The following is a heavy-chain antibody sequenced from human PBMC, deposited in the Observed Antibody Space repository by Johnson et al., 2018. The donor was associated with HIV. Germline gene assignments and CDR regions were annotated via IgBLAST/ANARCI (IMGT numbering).Heavy chain of an antibody. CDR1: GFTVSSNY. Sequence: VQLVESGGGVVQPGGSLRLSCAASGFTVSSNYMSWVRQAPGMGLQWVAGIYSGGGTQYADSVKGRFAISRDNSKNTLYLQMSSLRVDDTAVYYCARDRGYWDAFDIWGQGTMVTVSS. CDR3: ARDRGYWDAFDI. D-gene: IGHD3-22*01. CDR2: IYSGGGT. V-gene: IGHV3-66*02. J-gene: IGHJ3*02.